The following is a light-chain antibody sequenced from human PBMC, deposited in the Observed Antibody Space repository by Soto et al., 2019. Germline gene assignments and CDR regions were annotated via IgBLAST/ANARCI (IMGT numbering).Light chain of an antibody. V-gene: IGLV2-14*01. CDR3: SSYTTSSTLGV. CDR2: EVS. J-gene: IGLJ3*02. Sequence: QSALTQPASVSGSPGQSITISCTGTSSDVGGYNYVSWYQQHPGKAHKLMIYEVSNRPSGVSNRFSGYKSGNTASLTISGLQAEDEADYYCSSYTTSSTLGVFGGGTKLTV. CDR1: SSDVGGYNY.